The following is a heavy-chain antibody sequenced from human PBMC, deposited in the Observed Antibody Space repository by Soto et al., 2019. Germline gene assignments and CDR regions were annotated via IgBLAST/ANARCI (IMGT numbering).Heavy chain of an antibody. D-gene: IGHD6-19*01. CDR3: AKDHSSGANDY. V-gene: IGHV3-30*18. Sequence: GGSLRLSCAASGFTFSSYGMHWVRQAPGKGLEWVAVISFDGSNKFYADSVKGRFTISRDDSKNTLYLQMNSLRAEDTAVYYCAKDHSSGANDYWGQGTLVTVSS. J-gene: IGHJ4*02. CDR2: ISFDGSNK. CDR1: GFTFSSYG.